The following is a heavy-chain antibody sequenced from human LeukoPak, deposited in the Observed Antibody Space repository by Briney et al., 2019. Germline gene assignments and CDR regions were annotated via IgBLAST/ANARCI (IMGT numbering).Heavy chain of an antibody. CDR2: IYTSGST. Sequence: PSETLSLTCTVSGGSISSGSCYWSWIRQPAGKGLEWIGRIYTSGSTNYNPSLKSRVTISVDTSKNQFSLKLSSVTAADTAVYYCASTLITMIDAYFDYWGQGTLVTVSS. CDR1: GGSISSGSCY. V-gene: IGHV4-61*02. J-gene: IGHJ4*02. D-gene: IGHD3-22*01. CDR3: ASTLITMIDAYFDY.